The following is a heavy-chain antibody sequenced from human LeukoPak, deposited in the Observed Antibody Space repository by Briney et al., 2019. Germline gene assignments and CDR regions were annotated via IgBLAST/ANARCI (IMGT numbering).Heavy chain of an antibody. CDR2: ISGSGGST. Sequence: GGSLRLSCVASGFTFSRFDMTWVRQAPGKGLEWVSAISGSGGSTYYADSVKGRFTISRDNSKNTLYLQMNSLRAEDTAVYYCASGGGWHTDFVYWGQGTLVTVSS. CDR1: GFTFSRFD. J-gene: IGHJ4*02. D-gene: IGHD5-18*01. V-gene: IGHV3-23*01. CDR3: ASGGGWHTDFVY.